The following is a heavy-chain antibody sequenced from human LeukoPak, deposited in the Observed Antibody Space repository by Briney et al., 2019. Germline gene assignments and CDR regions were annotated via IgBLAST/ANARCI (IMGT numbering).Heavy chain of an antibody. CDR3: AKARGLIGGAFDI. J-gene: IGHJ3*02. V-gene: IGHV3-43*01. Sequence: PGGSLRLSCAASRFTFDDYIMHWVRQAPGKGLEWVSLISWDGETTYYADFVKGRFTTSRDNSKNSLYLQMNSLRSEDTALYYCAKARGLIGGAFDIWGQGTMVTVSS. D-gene: IGHD3-22*01. CDR1: RFTFDDYI. CDR2: ISWDGETT.